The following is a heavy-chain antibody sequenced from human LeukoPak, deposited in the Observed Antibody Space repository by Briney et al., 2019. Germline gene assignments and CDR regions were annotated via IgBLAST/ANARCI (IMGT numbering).Heavy chain of an antibody. D-gene: IGHD3-10*01. Sequence: GGSLRLSCAASGFTLSTYAMNWVRQAPGKGLEWVSSISGSGGATYYADSVKGRFTISRDNSKNMLYLQVNSLRADDTAVYYCAKGGLPYGTGTHFDYWGQGTLVTVSS. J-gene: IGHJ4*02. V-gene: IGHV3-23*01. CDR1: GFTLSTYA. CDR2: ISGSGGAT. CDR3: AKGGLPYGTGTHFDY.